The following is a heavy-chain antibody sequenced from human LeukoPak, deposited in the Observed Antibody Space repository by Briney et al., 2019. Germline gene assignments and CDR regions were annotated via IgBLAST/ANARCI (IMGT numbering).Heavy chain of an antibody. V-gene: IGHV1-3*03. CDR2: INAGNGNT. D-gene: IGHD1-26*01. CDR3: ARGVGTRWGDY. J-gene: IGHJ4*02. Sequence: ASVKVSCKASGYTFTSYGISWVRQAPGQRLEWMGWINAGNGNTKYSQEFQGRVTFTRDTSASTAYMDLKSLRFDDMAVYYCARGVGTRWGDYWGQGTLVTVSS. CDR1: GYTFTSYG.